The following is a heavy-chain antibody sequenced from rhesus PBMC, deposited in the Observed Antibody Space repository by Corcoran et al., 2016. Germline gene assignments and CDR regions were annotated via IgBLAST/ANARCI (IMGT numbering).Heavy chain of an antibody. J-gene: IGHJ4*01. CDR2: IERSGST. Sequence: QLQLQESGPGLVKPSETMSLTCAVSGGSISGYWWNWIRQPPGKGLGWIGRIERSGSTDYNPSLKSRVTIARDTSKNQFSLKLYSVTAADTAVYYCAREQPYSSGWFDYWGQGVLVTVSS. CDR3: AREQPYSSGWFDY. V-gene: IGHV4-160*01. CDR1: GGSISGYW. D-gene: IGHD6-31*01.